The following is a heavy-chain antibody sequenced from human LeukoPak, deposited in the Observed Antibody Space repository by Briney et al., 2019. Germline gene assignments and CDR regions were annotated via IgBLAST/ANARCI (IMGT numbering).Heavy chain of an antibody. D-gene: IGHD4-23*01. CDR3: ARDNSVEDTAWWFDP. J-gene: IGHJ5*02. CDR1: GFTFTNYF. V-gene: IGHV1-46*01. CDR2: INPSGDNT. Sequence: WASVKVSCKASGFTFTNYFMHWVRQAPGQGLEWMGIINPSGDNTWYAQKFRGRVTMTRDMSTTTAYMELSSLRSEDTAVYYCARDNSVEDTAWWFDPWGQGTLVTVSS.